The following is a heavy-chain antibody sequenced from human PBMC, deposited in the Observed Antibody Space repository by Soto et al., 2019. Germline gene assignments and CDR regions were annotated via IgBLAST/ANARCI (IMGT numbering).Heavy chain of an antibody. J-gene: IGHJ5*01. CDR2: ISRTGDSA. CDR3: AKGPDGSGYYHNWFDS. CDR1: GFSFSDYA. V-gene: IGHV3-23*01. D-gene: IGHD3-22*01. Sequence: EVHLLESGGALVQPGGSLTLSCAASGFSFSDYAMSWVRQAPGKGLEWVSSISRTGDSAYYADSVKGRFAISRDRSKNRLSLQRNCLRVEDTAVYYCAKGPDGSGYYHNWFDSWGQGTLITVSS.